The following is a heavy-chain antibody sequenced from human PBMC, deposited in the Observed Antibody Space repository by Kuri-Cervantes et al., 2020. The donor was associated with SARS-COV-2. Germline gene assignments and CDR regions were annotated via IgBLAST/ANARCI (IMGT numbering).Heavy chain of an antibody. CDR2: INPNSGGT. CDR1: GYTFTGYY. J-gene: IGHJ5*02. CDR3: ARDLWSVVRGVIARWFDP. Sequence: ASVKVSCKASGYTFTGYYMHWVRQAPGQGLEWMGWINPNSGGTYYAQKFQGRVTMTRDTSISTAYMELSRLRSDDTAVYYCARDLWSVVRGVIARWFDPWGQGTLVTVSS. V-gene: IGHV1-2*02. D-gene: IGHD3-10*01.